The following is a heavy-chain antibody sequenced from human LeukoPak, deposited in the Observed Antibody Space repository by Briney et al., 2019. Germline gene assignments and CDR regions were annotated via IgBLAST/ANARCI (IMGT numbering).Heavy chain of an antibody. CDR3: ARTGGSSWPYYYYGMDV. CDR2: MNPNSGNT. J-gene: IGHJ6*02. V-gene: IGHV1-8*02. Sequence: ASVKVSCKASGYTFTSYGISWVRQAPGQGLEWMGWMNPNSGNTGYAQKFQGRVTMTRNTSISTAYMELSSLRSEDTAVYYCARTGGSSWPYYYYGMDVWGQGTTVTVSS. D-gene: IGHD6-13*01. CDR1: GYTFTSYG.